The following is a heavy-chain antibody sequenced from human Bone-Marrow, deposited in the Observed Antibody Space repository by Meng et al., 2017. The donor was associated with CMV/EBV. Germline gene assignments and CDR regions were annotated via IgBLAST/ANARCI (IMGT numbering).Heavy chain of an antibody. CDR3: TRDLLDCSSTSCQAAFDP. CDR1: GYTFTGYY. D-gene: IGHD2-2*01. Sequence: ASVKVSCKASGYTFTGYYMHWVRQAPGQGLEWMGWINPNSGGTNYAQKFQGRVTMTRDTSISTAYMELSRLRSDDTAVYYCTRDLLDCSSTSCQAAFDPWGQGTLVTFSS. V-gene: IGHV1-2*02. CDR2: INPNSGGT. J-gene: IGHJ5*02.